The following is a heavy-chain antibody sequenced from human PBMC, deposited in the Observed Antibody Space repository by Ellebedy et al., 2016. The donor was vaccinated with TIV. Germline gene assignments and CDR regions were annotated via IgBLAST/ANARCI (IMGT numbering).Heavy chain of an antibody. Sequence: GESLKISCAASGFPFTDYGMQWVRQPPGKGLEWVTYVSSDGSNTYYTDSVKGRFTVSRDNSKNTLHLQMHSLRPDPTAVYYCATKKAGMFYYCESWGQGTLVTVS. D-gene: IGHD3-10*02. V-gene: IGHV3-30*03. J-gene: IGHJ4*02. CDR2: VSSDGSNT. CDR3: ATKKAGMFYYCES. CDR1: GFPFTDYG.